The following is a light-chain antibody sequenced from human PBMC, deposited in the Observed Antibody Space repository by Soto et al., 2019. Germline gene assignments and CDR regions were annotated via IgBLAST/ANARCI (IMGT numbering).Light chain of an antibody. CDR2: KAS. Sequence: DIQMTQSPSTLSASVGDRVTITCRASQIISTWLAWYQQKPGKAPNLLIYKASRLESGVPSRFSGSGSGTEFPLTISSLQPDDFATYYCQQYDSRPLTFGGGTKVEIK. CDR3: QQYDSRPLT. V-gene: IGKV1-5*03. CDR1: QIISTW. J-gene: IGKJ4*01.